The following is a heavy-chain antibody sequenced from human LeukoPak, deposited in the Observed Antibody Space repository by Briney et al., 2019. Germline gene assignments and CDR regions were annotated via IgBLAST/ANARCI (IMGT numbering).Heavy chain of an antibody. CDR2: MNPNSGNT. CDR1: GYTFTSYD. J-gene: IGHJ5*02. Sequence: ASVKVSFTASGYTFTSYDINWVRQAPGQGLEWMGWMNPNSGNTGYAQKFQGRVTMTRNTSISTAYMELSSLRSEDTAVYYCARGGSHSSSWYSYWFDPWGQGTLVTVSS. V-gene: IGHV1-8*01. D-gene: IGHD6-13*01. CDR3: ARGGSHSSSWYSYWFDP.